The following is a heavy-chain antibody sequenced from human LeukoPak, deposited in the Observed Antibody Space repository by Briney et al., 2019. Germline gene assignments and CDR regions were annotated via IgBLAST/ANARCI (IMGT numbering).Heavy chain of an antibody. CDR3: ARDLHYDSAAAFDY. J-gene: IGHJ4*02. D-gene: IGHD3-3*01. V-gene: IGHV3-7*01. Sequence: GGSLRLSCAASGFTFSSYWMSWVRQAPGKGLEWVANIKQDGSEIYYVDSVKGRFTISRDNAKNSLYLQMNSLRAEDTAVYYCARDLHYDSAAAFDYWGQGTLVTVSS. CDR1: GFTFSSYW. CDR2: IKQDGSEI.